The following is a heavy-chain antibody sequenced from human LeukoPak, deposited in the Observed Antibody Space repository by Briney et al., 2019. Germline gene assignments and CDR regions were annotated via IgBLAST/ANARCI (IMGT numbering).Heavy chain of an antibody. D-gene: IGHD3-22*01. Sequence: ASVKVSCKASGYTFTSYAMNWVRQAPGQGLEWMGWINPNSGGTNYAQKFQGRVTMTRDTSISTAYMELSRLRSDDTAVYYCARSDYYDSSGYGYWGQGTLVTVSS. J-gene: IGHJ4*02. CDR1: GYTFTSYA. CDR3: ARSDYYDSSGYGY. CDR2: INPNSGGT. V-gene: IGHV1-2*02.